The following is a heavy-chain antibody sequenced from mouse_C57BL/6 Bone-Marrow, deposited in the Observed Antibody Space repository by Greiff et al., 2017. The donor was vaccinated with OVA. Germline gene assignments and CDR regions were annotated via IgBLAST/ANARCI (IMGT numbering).Heavy chain of an antibody. CDR3: ARGGLVAPYAMDY. Sequence: QVHVKQPGAELVRPGSSVKLSCKASGYTFTSYWMHWVKQRPIQGLEWIGIIDPTDSETHYNQKFKDQATLTVDKSSSTAYMQLSSLTFEDSAFYYCARGGLVAPYAMDYWGQGTSVTVSS. V-gene: IGHV1-52*01. CDR2: IDPTDSET. J-gene: IGHJ4*01. CDR1: GYTFTSYW. D-gene: IGHD1-1*01.